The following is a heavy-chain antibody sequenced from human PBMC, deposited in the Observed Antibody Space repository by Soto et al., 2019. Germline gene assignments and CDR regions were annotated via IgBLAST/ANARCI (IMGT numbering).Heavy chain of an antibody. CDR2: TSTSSSPR. CDR1: GFTFRHYS. CDR3: ARDALQYYDNGGRHAA. Sequence: EVHLVESGGGLVQPGGSLRLSCAASGFTFRHYSMHWVRQAPGKGLEWVAYTSTSSSPRYYADSVKGRFTISRDNDRKSIYLEMSSLRDEDKAIYYCARDALQYYDNGGRHAAWGPGALGAVSS. V-gene: IGHV3-48*02. J-gene: IGHJ5*02. D-gene: IGHD3-16*01.